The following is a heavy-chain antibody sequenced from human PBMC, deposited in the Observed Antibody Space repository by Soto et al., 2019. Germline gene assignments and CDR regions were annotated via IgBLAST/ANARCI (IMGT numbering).Heavy chain of an antibody. V-gene: IGHV1-18*01. CDR3: ARIPDYYYYGLDV. Sequence: ASVKVSCKASGYTFTSYGISWVRQAPGQGLEWIGWISAYNGNTNYAQKLQGRVTMTTDTSTNTAYMELRSLRSDDTAVYYCARIPDYYYYGLDVWGQGTTVSVSS. CDR1: GYTFTSYG. CDR2: ISAYNGNT. J-gene: IGHJ6*02.